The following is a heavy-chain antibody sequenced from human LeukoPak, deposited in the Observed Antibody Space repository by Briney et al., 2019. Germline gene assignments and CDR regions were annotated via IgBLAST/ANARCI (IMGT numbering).Heavy chain of an antibody. V-gene: IGHV1-8*01. CDR1: GYTFTSYD. CDR3: ASDLGSGSYYNSNGFDP. Sequence: GASVKVSCKASGYTFTSYDINWVRQATGQGPEWMGWMNPNSGNTGYAQKFQGRVAMTRNTSISTAYMELSSLRSEDTAVYYCASDLGSGSYYNSNGFDPWGQGTLVTVSS. D-gene: IGHD3-10*01. J-gene: IGHJ5*02. CDR2: MNPNSGNT.